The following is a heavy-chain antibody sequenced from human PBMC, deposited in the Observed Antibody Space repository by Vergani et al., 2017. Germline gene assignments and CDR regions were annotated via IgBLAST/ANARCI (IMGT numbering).Heavy chain of an antibody. CDR1: NYTFRRFG. J-gene: IGHJ6*02. CDR2: ISGFSGDT. V-gene: IGHV1-18*01. CDR3: ARDFPGDYDIMTGPLGYFYAMYV. Sequence: QSQLVQSGAEVRKPGASLKVSCKSFNYTFRRFGITWVRQAPGQGLEWMGWISGFSGDTNYAQKFQDRVTMTTDTYTATAYMELRNLRSDYTAFYYCARDFPGDYDIMTGPLGYFYAMYVWGQGTAVTV. D-gene: IGHD3-9*01.